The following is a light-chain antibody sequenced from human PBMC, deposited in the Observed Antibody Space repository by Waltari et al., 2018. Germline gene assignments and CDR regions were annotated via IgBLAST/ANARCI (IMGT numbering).Light chain of an antibody. CDR1: NIGSKN. CDR2: ADN. CDR3: QVWDSSSGL. J-gene: IGLJ2*01. V-gene: IGLV3-21*02. Sequence: SYELTQPPSASSASGQTARITCGGDNIGSKNVHWYQQKPPQAPVLVIYADNKRPSRSPERFSGSNSGNTATLTISRVEAGDEADYYCQVWDSSSGLFGGVTRLTVL.